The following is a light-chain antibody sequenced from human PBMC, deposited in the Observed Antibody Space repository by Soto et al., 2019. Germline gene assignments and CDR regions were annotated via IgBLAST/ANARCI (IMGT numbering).Light chain of an antibody. CDR2: DVS. J-gene: IGLJ1*01. CDR1: SSDVGGYHY. V-gene: IGLV2-14*01. Sequence: QSVLTQPASVSGSPGQSITISCTGTSSDVGGYHYVSWYQQYPGKAHKVMIYDVSNRPSGVSNRFSGSKSGTTASLTISGLQAEDEADYYCSSYTSSSTYVFGTGTKVTVL. CDR3: SSYTSSSTYV.